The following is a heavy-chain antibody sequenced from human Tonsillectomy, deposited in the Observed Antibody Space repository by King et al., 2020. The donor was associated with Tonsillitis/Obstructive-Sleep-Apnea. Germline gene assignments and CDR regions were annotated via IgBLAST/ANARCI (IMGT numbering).Heavy chain of an antibody. CDR2: IYYSGTT. CDR1: GGSISSYY. V-gene: IGHV4-59*01. D-gene: IGHD6-6*01. Sequence: QLQESGPGLVKPSETLSLTCTVSGGSISSYYWSWIRQPPGMGLEWIAYIYYSGTTNYNPPLKTRVTISVDTSKNPFSLTLSSVTAADTAVYYCARGGAGSSSSYYYSYMDVWGKGTTVTVSS. J-gene: IGHJ6*03. CDR3: ARGGAGSSSSYYYSYMDV.